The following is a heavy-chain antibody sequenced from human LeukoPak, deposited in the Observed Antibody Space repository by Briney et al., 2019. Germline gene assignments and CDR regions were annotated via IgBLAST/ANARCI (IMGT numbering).Heavy chain of an antibody. CDR3: AKDGPADFWSGLNYYYMDV. Sequence: SVKGRFTISRDNSKNTLYLQMNSLRAEDTAVYYCAKDGPADFWSGLNYYYMDVWGKGTTVTISS. V-gene: IGHV3-30*02. J-gene: IGHJ6*03. D-gene: IGHD3-3*01.